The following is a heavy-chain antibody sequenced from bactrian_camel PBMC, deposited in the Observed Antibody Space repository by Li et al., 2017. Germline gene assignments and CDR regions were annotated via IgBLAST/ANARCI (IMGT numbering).Heavy chain of an antibody. J-gene: IGHJ4*01. V-gene: IGHV3S63*01. D-gene: IGHD1*01. CDR3: AASRKNLVFGIRERDYDY. Sequence: VQLVESGGGSVRAGGSLSLSCVASGAAYLDYCMGWFRQAPGKEREGVASLGASSGYTYYKDSVEGRFTISQDSAENTVSLQMNSLKPEDTAMYYCAASRKNLVFGIRERDYDYWGQGTQVTVS. CDR1: GAAYLDYC. CDR2: LGASSGYT.